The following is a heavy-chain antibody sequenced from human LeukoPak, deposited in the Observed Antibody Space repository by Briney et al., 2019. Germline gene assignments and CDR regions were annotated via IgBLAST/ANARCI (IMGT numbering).Heavy chain of an antibody. CDR1: GGSISSSSYY. V-gene: IGHV4-39*02. J-gene: IGHJ3*02. Sequence: SETLSLTCTVSGGSISSSSYYWGWIRQSPGKGLEWIGSIYYSGNTYYNPSLNSRVTITVDTSKNHFSLQLSSVTAADTTVYYCARSHIVAVTGFAFDIWGQGTLVTVSS. D-gene: IGHD2-21*02. CDR3: ARSHIVAVTGFAFDI. CDR2: IYYSGNT.